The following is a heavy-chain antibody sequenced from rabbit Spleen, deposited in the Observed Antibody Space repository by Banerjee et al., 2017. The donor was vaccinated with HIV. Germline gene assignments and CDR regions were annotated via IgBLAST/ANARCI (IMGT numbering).Heavy chain of an antibody. CDR3: ARGIPYGYSGDAYPPYGMDL. CDR2: IYAGSSGTT. Sequence: QEQLVESGGGLVQPGGSLTLTCKASGLDFSYNVMCWVRQAPGKGLEWIACIYAGSSGTTYYASWAKGRFTISKSSSTTVTLQMTSLTAADTATYFCARGIPYGYSGDAYPPYGMDLWGQGTLVTVS. J-gene: IGHJ6*01. CDR1: GLDFSYNV. D-gene: IGHD6-1*01. V-gene: IGHV1S45*01.